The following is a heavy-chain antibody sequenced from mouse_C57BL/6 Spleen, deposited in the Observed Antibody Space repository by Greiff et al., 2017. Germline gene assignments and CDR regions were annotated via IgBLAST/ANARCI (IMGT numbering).Heavy chain of an antibody. D-gene: IGHD1-1*01. V-gene: IGHV1-78*01. CDR2: IYPRDGST. Sequence: VQRVESDAELVKPGASVKISCKVSGYTFTDHTIHWMKQRPEQGLEWIGYIYPRDGSTKYNEKFKGKATLTADKSSSTAYMQLNSLTSEDSAVYFCAREDGSSYGYFDVWGTGTTVTVSS. CDR1: GYTFTDHT. CDR3: AREDGSSYGYFDV. J-gene: IGHJ1*03.